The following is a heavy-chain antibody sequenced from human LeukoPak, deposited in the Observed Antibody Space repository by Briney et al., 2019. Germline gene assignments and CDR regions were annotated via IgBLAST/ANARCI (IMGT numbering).Heavy chain of an antibody. Sequence: SETLTLTCAVSGGSISSSNWWSWVRQPPGKGLEWIGEIYHSGSTNYNPSLKSRVTISVDTSKNQFSLKLSSVTAADTAVYYCARTQYSSSWYVNWFDPWGQGTLVTVSS. J-gene: IGHJ5*02. V-gene: IGHV4-4*02. CDR3: ARTQYSSSWYVNWFDP. CDR2: IYHSGST. CDR1: GGSISSSNW. D-gene: IGHD6-13*01.